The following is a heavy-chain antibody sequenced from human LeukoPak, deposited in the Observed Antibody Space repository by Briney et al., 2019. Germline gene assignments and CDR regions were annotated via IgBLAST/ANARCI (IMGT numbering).Heavy chain of an antibody. CDR3: ARAGQYDYGSWFDY. Sequence: ASVKVSCKASGDTFTSYYMHWVRQAPGQGLEWMGIINPSGGGTRYAQEFQGRVTMTRDTSTSTVYMELSSLRSEDTAVYCCARAGQYDYGSWFDYWGQGTLVTVSS. CDR2: INPSGGGT. CDR1: GDTFTSYY. D-gene: IGHD4/OR15-4a*01. J-gene: IGHJ4*02. V-gene: IGHV1-46*01.